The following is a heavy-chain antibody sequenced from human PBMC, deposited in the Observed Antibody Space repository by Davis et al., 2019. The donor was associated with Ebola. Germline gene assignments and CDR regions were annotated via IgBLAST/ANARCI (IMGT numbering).Heavy chain of an antibody. J-gene: IGHJ4*02. Sequence: PGGSLRLSCAASGFTFSSYWMHWVRQAPGKGLVWVSRINMDGSRTNYAASVKGRFTISRDNAKNTLSLQMNSLRAEDTAVYYCARDRRISIFEVAPVDYWGQGTLVTVSS. V-gene: IGHV3-74*01. CDR1: GFTFSSYW. CDR2: INMDGSRT. D-gene: IGHD3-3*01. CDR3: ARDRRISIFEVAPVDY.